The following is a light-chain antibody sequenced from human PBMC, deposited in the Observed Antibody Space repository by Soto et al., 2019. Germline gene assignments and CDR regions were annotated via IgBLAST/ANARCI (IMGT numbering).Light chain of an antibody. CDR1: QSLVHSNGNTY. J-gene: IGKJ2*01. V-gene: IGKV2-24*01. Sequence: IVMTQPPLSSPVTLGQPASISCRSSQSLVHSNGNTYLSWLHQRPGQPPRLLIYQISNRFSAVQDRFTGSGAGTEFTLKISGVEAEDVGVYYCMQTTHFPTSGQGTKLEIK. CDR3: MQTTHFPT. CDR2: QIS.